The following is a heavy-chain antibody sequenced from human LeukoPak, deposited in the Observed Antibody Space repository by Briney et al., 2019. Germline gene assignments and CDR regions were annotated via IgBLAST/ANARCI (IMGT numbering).Heavy chain of an antibody. CDR3: ARHRVAAVAGTLLATYYFDY. CDR1: GGSFSGYY. D-gene: IGHD6-19*01. V-gene: IGHV4-34*01. Sequence: PSETLSLTCAVYGGSFSGYYWSWIRQPPGKGLEWIGEINHSGSTNYNPSLKSRVTISVDASKNQFFLKLTSVTAADTAVYYCARHRVAAVAGTLLATYYFDYWGQGTLVTVSS. J-gene: IGHJ4*02. CDR2: INHSGST.